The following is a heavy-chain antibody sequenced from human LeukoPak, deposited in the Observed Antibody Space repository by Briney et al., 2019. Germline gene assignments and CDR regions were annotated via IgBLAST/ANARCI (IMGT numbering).Heavy chain of an antibody. J-gene: IGHJ4*02. V-gene: IGHV3-30*02. CDR2: TRYDGSNK. CDR3: AKVAVEMITRTSPGY. Sequence: GGSLRLSCAASGFTFSNYGMHWVRQAPGKGLEWVAFTRYDGSNKYYADSVKGRFTISRDNSKNTLYLEMNSLRAEDTAVYYCAKVAVEMITRTSPGYWGQGTLVTVSS. CDR1: GFTFSNYG. D-gene: IGHD5-24*01.